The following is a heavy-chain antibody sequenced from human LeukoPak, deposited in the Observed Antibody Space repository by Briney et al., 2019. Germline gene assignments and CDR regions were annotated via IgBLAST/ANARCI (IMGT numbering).Heavy chain of an antibody. CDR3: TRGPPFADV. J-gene: IGHJ6*04. CDR2: TRSKAYGGTT. CDR1: GFTFSSYE. V-gene: IGHV3-49*04. Sequence: GGSLRLSCAASGFTFSSYEMNWVRQAPGKGLEWVGFTRSKAYGGTTEYAASVKGRFTISRDDSKSIAYLQMNSLKTEDTAVYYCTRGPPFADVWGKGTTVTVSS.